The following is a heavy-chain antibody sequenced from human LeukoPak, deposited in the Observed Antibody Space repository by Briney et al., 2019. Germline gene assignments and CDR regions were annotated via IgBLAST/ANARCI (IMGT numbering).Heavy chain of an antibody. CDR2: ISAYNGNT. V-gene: IGHV1-18*01. D-gene: IGHD6-6*01. CDR3: ARAGDIAARNWFDP. Sequence: ASVKVSCKASGYTFTSYGISWVRQAPGQGLEWMGWISAYNGNTNYAQKLQGRVTMTTDTSTSTAYMELRNLRSDDTAVYYSARAGDIAARNWFDPWGQGTLVTVSS. CDR1: GYTFTSYG. J-gene: IGHJ5*02.